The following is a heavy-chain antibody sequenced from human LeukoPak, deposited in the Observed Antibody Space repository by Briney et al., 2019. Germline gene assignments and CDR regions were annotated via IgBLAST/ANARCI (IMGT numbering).Heavy chain of an antibody. CDR2: IYYSGST. D-gene: IGHD2-21*02. CDR1: GGSISSYY. V-gene: IGHV4-59*01. J-gene: IGHJ4*02. CDR3: ARATHCGPFDY. Sequence: SETLSHTCTVSGGSISSYYWSWIRQPPGKGLEWIGYIYYSGSTNYNPSLKSRVTISVDTSKNQFSLKLSSVTAADTAVYYCARATHCGPFDYWGQGTLVTVSS.